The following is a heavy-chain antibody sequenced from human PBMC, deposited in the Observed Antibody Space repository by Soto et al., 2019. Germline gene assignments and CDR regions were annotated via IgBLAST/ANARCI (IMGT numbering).Heavy chain of an antibody. CDR2: IKSKTDGGTT. J-gene: IGHJ4*02. D-gene: IGHD3-3*01. CDR3: TTGITIFGVVIISDY. V-gene: IGHV3-15*01. Sequence: GGSLRLSCAASGFTFSNAWMSWVRQAPGKGLEWVGRIKSKTDGGTTDYAAPVKGRFTISRDDSKNTLYLQMNSLKTEDTAVYYCTTGITIFGVVIISDYWGQGTLVTVSS. CDR1: GFTFSNAW.